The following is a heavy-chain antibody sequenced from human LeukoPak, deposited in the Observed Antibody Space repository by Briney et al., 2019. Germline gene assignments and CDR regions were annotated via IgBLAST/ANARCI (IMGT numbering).Heavy chain of an antibody. Sequence: GGSLRLSCAASGFTFSSYAMSWVRQAPGKGLEWVSGISASDGRTYYADSVKGRFTISRDNSKNTLSLQMNSLRAEDTAVYYCAKEVRWGTFDIWGQGTMVTVPS. CDR1: GFTFSSYA. J-gene: IGHJ3*02. CDR2: ISASDGRT. D-gene: IGHD5-24*01. CDR3: AKEVRWGTFDI. V-gene: IGHV3-23*01.